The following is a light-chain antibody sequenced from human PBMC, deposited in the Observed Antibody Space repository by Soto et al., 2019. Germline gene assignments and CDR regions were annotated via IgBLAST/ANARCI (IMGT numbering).Light chain of an antibody. CDR3: LQYGNPPYT. Sequence: DSVLTQSPGTLSLSPGEGATLSCRASQSVRANSVAWYQQKPRQAPRVLIYDASIGAPGIPDMFSGSCSETDFTPEISRLETEDFAVYYCLQYGNPPYTFGQGSKVEIK. V-gene: IGKV3-20*01. J-gene: IGKJ2*01. CDR1: QSVRANS. CDR2: DAS.